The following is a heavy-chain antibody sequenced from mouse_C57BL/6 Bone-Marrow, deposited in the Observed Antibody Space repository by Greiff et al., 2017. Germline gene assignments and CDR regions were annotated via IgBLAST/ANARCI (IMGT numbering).Heavy chain of an antibody. CDR2: ISSGVSYT. J-gene: IGHJ3*01. Sequence: EVQLMESGGDFVKPGGSLKLSCAASGFTFSSYGMSWVRPTPDKRLEWVATISSGVSYTYYPDSVKGRFTISRDNAKNTLYLQMSSLKSEDTAMYYGARRRLLRFAYWGQGTLGTVSA. V-gene: IGHV5-6*01. CDR1: GFTFSSYG. D-gene: IGHD1-1*01. CDR3: ARRRLLRFAY.